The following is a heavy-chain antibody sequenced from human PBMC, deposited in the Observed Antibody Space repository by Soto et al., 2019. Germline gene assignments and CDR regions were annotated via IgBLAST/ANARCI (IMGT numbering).Heavy chain of an antibody. J-gene: IGHJ6*02. CDR3: ATASGGGVVSYYYYGMDV. Sequence: EVQLVESGGGLVKPGGSLRLSCAASGFTFSSYSMNWVRQAPGKGLEWVSSISSSSSYIYYADSVKGRFTISRDNAKNSLYLQMNRLRAEDTAVYYCATASGGGVVSYYYYGMDVWGQGTTVTVSS. CDR1: GFTFSSYS. D-gene: IGHD3-3*01. V-gene: IGHV3-21*01. CDR2: ISSSSSYI.